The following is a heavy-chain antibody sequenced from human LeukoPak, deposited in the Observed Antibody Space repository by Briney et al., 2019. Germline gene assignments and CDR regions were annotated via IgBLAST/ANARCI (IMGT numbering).Heavy chain of an antibody. V-gene: IGHV3-30*02. Sequence: GGSLRLSCAASGFTFSNYGMHWVRQAPGKGLEWVAFIRYDGSNKYYADSVKGRLTISRDNTKNTLYLQMNSLRAEDTAVYYCAKAGVVVPGAYFDYWGQGTLVTVSS. CDR1: GFTFSNYG. CDR3: AKAGVVVPGAYFDY. J-gene: IGHJ4*02. CDR2: IRYDGSNK. D-gene: IGHD2-2*01.